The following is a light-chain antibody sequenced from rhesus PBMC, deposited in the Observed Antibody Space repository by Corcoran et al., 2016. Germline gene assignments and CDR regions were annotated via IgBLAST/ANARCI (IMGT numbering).Light chain of an antibody. V-gene: IGKV1-74*01. CDR3: QHTYGTPFT. CDR1: ENVNNY. J-gene: IGKJ3*01. Sequence: DIQMTQSPSSLSASVGDRVTITCRTSENVNNYLNWYHQKPGKAPKLLIYKASTLQSGVPSRFSGSGSGTDYTFTISSLQSEDVATYSCQHTYGTPFTFGPGTKLDIK. CDR2: KAS.